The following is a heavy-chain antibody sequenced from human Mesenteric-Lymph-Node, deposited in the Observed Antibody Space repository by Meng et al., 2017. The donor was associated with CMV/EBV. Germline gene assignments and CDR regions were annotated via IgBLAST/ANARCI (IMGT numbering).Heavy chain of an antibody. V-gene: IGHV4-31*02. CDR2: IYYSGST. CDR3: ARMSRITIFGVVIQIDYYGMDV. Sequence: CYWSWIRRHPGKGLEWIGYIYYSGSTYYSPSLKSRVTISVGTSKNQFSLKLSSVTAADTAVYYCARMSRITIFGVVIQIDYYGMDVWGQGTTVTVSS. J-gene: IGHJ6*02. CDR1: CY. D-gene: IGHD3-3*01.